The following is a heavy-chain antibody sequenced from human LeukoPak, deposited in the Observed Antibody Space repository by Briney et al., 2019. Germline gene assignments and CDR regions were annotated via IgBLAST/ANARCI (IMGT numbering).Heavy chain of an antibody. D-gene: IGHD1-7*01. Sequence: GASVKVSCKASGYTFTSYGISWVRQAPGQGLEWMGWISAYNGNTNYAQKLQGRVTITADKSTSTAYMELSSLRSEDTAVYYCARNLRLELRSDYFDYWGQGTLVTVSS. CDR2: ISAYNGNT. CDR3: ARNLRLELRSDYFDY. CDR1: GYTFTSYG. J-gene: IGHJ4*02. V-gene: IGHV1-18*01.